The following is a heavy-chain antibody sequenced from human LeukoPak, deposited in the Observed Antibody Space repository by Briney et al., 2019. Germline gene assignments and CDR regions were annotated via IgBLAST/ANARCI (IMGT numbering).Heavy chain of an antibody. CDR3: ARGGRNSGSCYYCYDY. J-gene: IGHJ4*02. Sequence: GGSLRLSCAASGFTFSSYAMHWVRQAPGKGLEYVSAISSNGGSTYYANSVKGRFTISRDNSKNTLYLQMGSLRAEDMAVYYCARGGRNSGSCYYCYDYWGQGTLVTVSS. V-gene: IGHV3-64*01. CDR1: GFTFSSYA. CDR2: ISSNGGST. D-gene: IGHD2-15*01.